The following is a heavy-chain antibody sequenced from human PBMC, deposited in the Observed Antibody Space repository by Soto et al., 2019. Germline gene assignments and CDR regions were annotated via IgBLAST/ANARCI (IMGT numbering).Heavy chain of an antibody. CDR2: IYSGGST. V-gene: IGHV3-66*01. D-gene: IGHD2-8*02. CDR3: AREVYWTGLHGGYYYYYMDV. J-gene: IGHJ6*03. Sequence: EVQLVESGGGLVQPGGSLRLSCAASGFTVSSNYMSWVRQAPGKGLEWVSVIYSGGSTYYADSVKGRFTISRDNSKNTLYLQMNSLRAEDTAVYYWAREVYWTGLHGGYYYYYMDVWGKGTTVTVSS. CDR1: GFTVSSNY.